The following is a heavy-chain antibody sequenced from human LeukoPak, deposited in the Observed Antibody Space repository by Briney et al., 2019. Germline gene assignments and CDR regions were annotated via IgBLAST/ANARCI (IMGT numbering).Heavy chain of an antibody. V-gene: IGHV3-30*02. CDR1: GFTLSSYS. D-gene: IGHD3-10*02. CDR2: IRYDGSNK. CDR3: AMFGEASYYGCAMDI. Sequence: GGSLRLSCAASGFTLSSYSMHWVRQAPGKGLQWVAFIRYDGSNKYYADSVKGRFTISRDNAKNTLYLQMNSLRAEDTAVYYCAMFGEASYYGCAMDIWGQGTTVTVSS. J-gene: IGHJ6*02.